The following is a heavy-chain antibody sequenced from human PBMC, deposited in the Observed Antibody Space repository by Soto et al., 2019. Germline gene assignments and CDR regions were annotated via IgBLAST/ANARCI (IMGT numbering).Heavy chain of an antibody. J-gene: IGHJ6*02. Sequence: SGPTLGNPTQALTLTSTFSGFSLSTSGMCVSWIRQPPGKALEWLALIYWDDDKYYSTSLKTRLTISKDTSKNQVVLTMTNMDPVDTATYYCARIPGSGWQGGYYYYGMDVWGQGTTVTVPS. D-gene: IGHD6-19*01. CDR3: ARIPGSGWQGGYYYYGMDV. V-gene: IGHV2-70*01. CDR1: GFSLSTSGMC. CDR2: IYWDDDK.